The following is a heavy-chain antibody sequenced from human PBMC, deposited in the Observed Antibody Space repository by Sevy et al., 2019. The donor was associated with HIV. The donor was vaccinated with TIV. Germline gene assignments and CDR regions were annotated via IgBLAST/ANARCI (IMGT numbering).Heavy chain of an antibody. Sequence: SETLSLTCNVSGDSISNNYWSWIRQPPGKGLEWIGYIYYSGRTNYSPSLKTRVTISTDTFKNQFSLKLTSATAADTAVYYRARAWQAYYYAVDVWGQGTTVTVSS. V-gene: IGHV4-59*01. CDR1: GDSISNNY. CDR2: IYYSGRT. J-gene: IGHJ6*02. CDR3: ARAWQAYYYAVDV.